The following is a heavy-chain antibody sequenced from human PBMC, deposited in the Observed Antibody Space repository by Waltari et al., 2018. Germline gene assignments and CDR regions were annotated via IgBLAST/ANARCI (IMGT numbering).Heavy chain of an antibody. V-gene: IGHV4-30-4*08. J-gene: IGHJ3*02. Sequence: QVHLQESGPGLAKPSQTLSLTCSVSGASINSGDYYWSWIRQPPGKGLEWIGYISYSGTTYYTPSXKSRVSISLDTAKNDFSLXVRSVTAADTAMYYCARVDTIFGVVPHADAFDXXXQGTMVTVAS. CDR2: ISYSGTT. CDR1: GASINSGDYY. D-gene: IGHD3-3*01. CDR3: ARVDTIFGVVPHADAFDX.